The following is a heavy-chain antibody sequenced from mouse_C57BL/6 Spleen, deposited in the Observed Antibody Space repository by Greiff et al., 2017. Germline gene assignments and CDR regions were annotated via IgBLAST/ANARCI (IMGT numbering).Heavy chain of an antibody. CDR3: ARNWEDRYWYFDV. V-gene: IGHV1-80*01. D-gene: IGHD4-1*01. CDR2: IYPGDGDT. CDR1: GYAFSSYW. Sequence: VQLQQSGAELVKPGASVKISCKASGYAFSSYWMNWVKQRPGKGLEWIGQIYPGDGDTNYNGKFKGKATLTADKSSSTAYMQLSSLTSEDSAVYFCARNWEDRYWYFDVWGTGTTVTVSS. J-gene: IGHJ1*03.